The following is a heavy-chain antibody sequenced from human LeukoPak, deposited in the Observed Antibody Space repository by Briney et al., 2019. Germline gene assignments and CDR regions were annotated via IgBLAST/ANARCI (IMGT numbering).Heavy chain of an antibody. J-gene: IGHJ5*02. CDR1: GCSLSSGYY. V-gene: IGHV4-38-2*02. Sequence: SETLSLTCTVSGCSLSSGYYWGLVRPPPGKGLEWIGIIYHSGSTYYNPSLQNRVTISLDTSKNQFSLKLSSVTAADTAVYYCARDGVYYYGSGSYYGNWFDPWGQGTLVTVSS. CDR3: ARDGVYYYGSGSYYGNWFDP. CDR2: IYHSGST. D-gene: IGHD3-10*01.